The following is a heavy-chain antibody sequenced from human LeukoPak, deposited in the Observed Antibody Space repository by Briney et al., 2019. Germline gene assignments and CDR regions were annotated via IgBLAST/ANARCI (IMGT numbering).Heavy chain of an antibody. CDR3: ARHLSTTVTTPGY. CDR1: GGSISSGGYY. Sequence: PSQTLSLTCTVSGGSISSGGYYWSWIRQHPGKGLEWIGYIYYSGSTYYNPSLKSRVTISVDTSKNQFSLKLSSVTAADTAVYYCARHLSTTVTTPGYWGQGTLVTVSS. V-gene: IGHV4-31*03. D-gene: IGHD4-17*01. CDR2: IYYSGST. J-gene: IGHJ4*02.